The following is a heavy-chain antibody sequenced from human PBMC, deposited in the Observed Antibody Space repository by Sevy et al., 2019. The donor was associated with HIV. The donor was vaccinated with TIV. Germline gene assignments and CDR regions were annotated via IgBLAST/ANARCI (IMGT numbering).Heavy chain of an antibody. V-gene: IGHV3-21*01. CDR1: GFTFSSYS. D-gene: IGHD6-13*01. Sequence: GGSLRLSCAASGFTFSSYSMNWVRQAPGKGLEWVSSISSSSSYIYYADSVKGRFTISRDNAKNSLYLQMNSLRAEDTAVYYCARDLRQQLALGYYYYGMDVWGQGTTVTVSS. J-gene: IGHJ6*02. CDR3: ARDLRQQLALGYYYYGMDV. CDR2: ISSSSSYI.